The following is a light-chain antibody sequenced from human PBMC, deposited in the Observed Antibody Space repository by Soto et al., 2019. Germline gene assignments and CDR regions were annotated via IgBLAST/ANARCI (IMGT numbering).Light chain of an antibody. CDR3: QVWDRTTDFVV. Sequence: SYELTQPPSVSVAPGQTARFTCGGAKIGTKSVHWHQQRPGQAPVLVVYDDNDRPSGIPERFSGSKSGNTVTLTISRVEAGDEADYYCQVWDRTTDFVVFGGGTKLTVL. V-gene: IGLV3-21*02. CDR1: KIGTKS. CDR2: DDN. J-gene: IGLJ2*01.